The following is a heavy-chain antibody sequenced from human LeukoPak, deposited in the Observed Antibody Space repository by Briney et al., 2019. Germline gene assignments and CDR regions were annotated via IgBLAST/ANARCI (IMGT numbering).Heavy chain of an antibody. CDR2: IYYSGST. V-gene: IGHV4-61*01. CDR1: GGSVSSGSYY. D-gene: IGHD4-17*01. CDR3: ARDRASTVTTYDAFDI. J-gene: IGHJ3*02. Sequence: SETLSLTCTVSGGSVSSGSYYWSWLRQPPGKGLEWIGYIYYSGSTNYNPSLKSRVTISVDTSKNQFSLKLSSVTAADTAVYYCARDRASTVTTYDAFDIWGQGTMVTVSS.